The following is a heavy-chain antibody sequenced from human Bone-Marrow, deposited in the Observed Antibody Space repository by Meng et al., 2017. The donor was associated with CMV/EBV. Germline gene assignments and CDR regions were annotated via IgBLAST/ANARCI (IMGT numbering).Heavy chain of an antibody. CDR3: ARDRYNWDFAY. J-gene: IGHJ4*02. D-gene: IGHD1-1*01. Sequence: ASVKVSCKASGYTFINFGFSWVRQAPGQGLQWMGWISTYNGNTNYAQRLQGRVTLTTDTSTSTAYMELRSLRSDDTAVYYCARDRYNWDFAYWGQGPLVTVSS. CDR2: ISTYNGNT. CDR1: GYTFINFG. V-gene: IGHV1-18*01.